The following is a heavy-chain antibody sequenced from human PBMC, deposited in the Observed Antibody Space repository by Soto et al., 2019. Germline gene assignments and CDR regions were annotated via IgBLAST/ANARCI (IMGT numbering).Heavy chain of an antibody. J-gene: IGHJ4*02. CDR2: VHYSGST. D-gene: IGHD4-17*01. CDR1: GGSISGNSYY. CDR3: ASFSGATYGDYGGGINY. V-gene: IGHV4-39*01. Sequence: SETLSLTCTVSGGSISGNSYYWGWIRQPPGKGLECIGSVHYSGSTDYNPSLKSRVTISVDTSKNQFSLKLTSVTAADTAVYFCASFSGATYGDYGGGINYWGQGTLVTVSS.